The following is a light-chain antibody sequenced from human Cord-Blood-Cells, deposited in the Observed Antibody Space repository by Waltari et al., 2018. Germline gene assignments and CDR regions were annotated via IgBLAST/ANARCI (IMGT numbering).Light chain of an antibody. J-gene: IGLJ3*02. CDR2: SNN. V-gene: IGLV1-44*01. CDR1: SSNIGSNT. CDR3: AAWDDSLNGPNWV. Sequence: QSVLTQPPSASGTPGQRVTISCSGSSSNIGSNTVNWYQQLPGTAPKLLIYSNNQRPPGVPDRFSGSKSGTSASLAISGLQSEDEADYYCAAWDDSLNGPNWVFGGGTKLTVL.